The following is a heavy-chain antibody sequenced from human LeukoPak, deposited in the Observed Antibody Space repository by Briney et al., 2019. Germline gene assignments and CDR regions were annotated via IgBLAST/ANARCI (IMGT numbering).Heavy chain of an antibody. D-gene: IGHD3-22*01. CDR3: ARDDSSGCDAFDI. V-gene: IGHV1-18*01. Sequence: GASVKVSSKASGYTFTSYGMSWVRQAPGQGLEWMGWISAYNGNTNYAQKLQGRVTMTTDTSTSTAYMELRSLRSDDTAVYYCARDDSSGCDAFDIWGQGTMVTVSS. J-gene: IGHJ3*02. CDR1: GYTFTSYG. CDR2: ISAYNGNT.